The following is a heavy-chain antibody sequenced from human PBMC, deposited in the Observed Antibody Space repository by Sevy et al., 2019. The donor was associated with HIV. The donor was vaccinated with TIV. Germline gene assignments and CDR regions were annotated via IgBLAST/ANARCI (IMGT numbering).Heavy chain of an antibody. CDR2: IWYDGSNK. V-gene: IGHV3-33*01. J-gene: IGHJ4*02. Sequence: GGSLRLSCAASGFTFSSYGMHWVRQAPGKGLEWVAVIWYDGSNKYYADSVKGRFTISRDNSKNTLYLQMNSLRAEDTAVYYCARRGVEYDSSGFFDYWGQGTLVTVSS. D-gene: IGHD3-22*01. CDR1: GFTFSSYG. CDR3: ARRGVEYDSSGFFDY.